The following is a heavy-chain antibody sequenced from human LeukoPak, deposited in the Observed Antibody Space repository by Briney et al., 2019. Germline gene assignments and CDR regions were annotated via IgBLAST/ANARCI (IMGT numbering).Heavy chain of an antibody. Sequence: SETLSLTCTVSGGSISSGGYYWSWIRQHPGKGLEWIGYIYYSGSTYYNPSLKSRVTISVDTSKNQFSLKLSSVTAADTAVYYCARGAITGYNWFDPWGQGTLVTVSS. CDR2: IYYSGST. CDR1: GGSISSGGYY. D-gene: IGHD1-20*01. V-gene: IGHV4-31*03. J-gene: IGHJ5*02. CDR3: ARGAITGYNWFDP.